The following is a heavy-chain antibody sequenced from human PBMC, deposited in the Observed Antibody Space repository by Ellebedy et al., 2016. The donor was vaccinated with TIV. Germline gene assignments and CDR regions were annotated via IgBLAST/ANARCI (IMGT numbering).Heavy chain of an antibody. CDR1: GGSISSSSYY. CDR3: ARQVGAFDY. J-gene: IGHJ4*02. Sequence: SETLSLXXTVSGGSISSSSYYWGWIRQHPGKGLEWIGSIYYSGSTYYNPSLKSRVTISVDTSKNQFSLKLSSVTAADTAVYYCARQVGAFDYWGQGTLVTVSS. D-gene: IGHD1-26*01. CDR2: IYYSGST. V-gene: IGHV4-39*01.